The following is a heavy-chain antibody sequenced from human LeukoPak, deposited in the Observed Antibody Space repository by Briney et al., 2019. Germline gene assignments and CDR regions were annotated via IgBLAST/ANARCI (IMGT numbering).Heavy chain of an antibody. CDR2: ISAYNGNT. V-gene: IGHV1-18*01. D-gene: IGHD3-22*01. J-gene: IGHJ4*02. Sequence: ASVKVSCKASGYTFTNYGISWVRQAPRQGLEWMGWISAYNGNTNYAQKLQGRVTMTTDTSTSTAYMELRSLRSDDTAVYYCARDRGITMIVVGLFDYWGQGTLVTVSS. CDR3: ARDRGITMIVVGLFDY. CDR1: GYTFTNYG.